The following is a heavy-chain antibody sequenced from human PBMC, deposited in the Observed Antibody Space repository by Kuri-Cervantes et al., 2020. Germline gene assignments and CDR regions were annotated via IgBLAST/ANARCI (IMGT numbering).Heavy chain of an antibody. Sequence: SETLSLTCTVSGGSISSSSYYWGWIRQPPGKGLEWIGSIYYSGSTYYNPSLKSRVTISVDTSKNQFSLNLSSVTAADTAVYYCARGRGYSSSSDYYYYYMDCWGKGTTVTVSS. V-gene: IGHV4-39*07. J-gene: IGHJ6*03. CDR3: ARGRGYSSSSDYYYYYMDC. CDR2: IYYSGST. CDR1: GGSISSSSYY. D-gene: IGHD6-13*01.